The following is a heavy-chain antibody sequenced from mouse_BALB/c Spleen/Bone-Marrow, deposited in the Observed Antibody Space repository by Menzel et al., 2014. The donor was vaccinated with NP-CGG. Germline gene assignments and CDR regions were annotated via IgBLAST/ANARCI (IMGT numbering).Heavy chain of an antibody. V-gene: IGHV3-1*02. CDR3: ARWRYDPYAMDY. CDR2: IHYSGST. CDR1: GYSITSGYS. Sequence: EVKLEESGPDLVKPSQSLSLTCTVTGYSITSGYSWHWIRQFPGNKLEWMGYIHYSGSTNYNPSLKSRISISRDTSKNQFFLQLNSATTEDTATYYCARWRYDPYAMDYWGQGTSVTVSS. D-gene: IGHD2-14*01. J-gene: IGHJ4*01.